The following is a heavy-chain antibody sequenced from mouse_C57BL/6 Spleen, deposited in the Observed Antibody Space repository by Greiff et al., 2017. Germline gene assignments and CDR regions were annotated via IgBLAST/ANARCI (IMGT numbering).Heavy chain of an antibody. Sequence: VQLQQPGAELVMPGASVKLSCKASGYTFTSYWMHWVKQRPGQGLEWIGEIDPSDSSTNYNQKFKGKSTLTVDKSSSTAYMQLSSLTSEDSAVYYCARHPAQAYYFDYWGQGTTVTVSS. J-gene: IGHJ2*01. D-gene: IGHD3-2*02. CDR3: ARHPAQAYYFDY. CDR1: GYTFTSYW. CDR2: IDPSDSST. V-gene: IGHV1-69*01.